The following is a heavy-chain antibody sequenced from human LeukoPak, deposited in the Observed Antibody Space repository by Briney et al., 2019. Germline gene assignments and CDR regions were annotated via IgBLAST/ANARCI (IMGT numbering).Heavy chain of an antibody. D-gene: IGHD3-10*01. V-gene: IGHV3-33*01. CDR2: IWSDGSNK. CDR3: ARTPSVYYGSGNCFDY. Sequence: PGGSLRLSCAASGFTFSSYGMHWVRQAPGKGLEWVTIIWSDGSNKYYADSVKGRFTISRDNSKNTLYLQMNSLRAEDTAVYYCARTPSVYYGSGNCFDYWGQGTLVTVSS. J-gene: IGHJ4*02. CDR1: GFTFSSYG.